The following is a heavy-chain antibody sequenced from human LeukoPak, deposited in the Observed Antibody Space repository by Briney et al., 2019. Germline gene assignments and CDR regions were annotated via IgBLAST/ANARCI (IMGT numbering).Heavy chain of an antibody. Sequence: SETLSLTCTVSGGSISSSSYYWGWIRQPPGKGLEWIGYSYYSGSTNYNPSLKSRVTISVDTSKNQFSLKLSSVTAADTAVYYCARVSPTGTTYYYMDVWGKGTTVTISS. V-gene: IGHV4-61*05. CDR1: GGSISSSSYY. J-gene: IGHJ6*03. CDR2: SYYSGST. D-gene: IGHD1-1*01. CDR3: ARVSPTGTTYYYMDV.